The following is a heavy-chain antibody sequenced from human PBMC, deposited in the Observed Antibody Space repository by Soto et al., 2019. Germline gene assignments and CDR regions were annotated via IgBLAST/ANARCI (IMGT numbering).Heavy chain of an antibody. Sequence: GGSLRLSCAASGFTFSSYAMSWVRQAPGKGLEWVSAISGSGGSTYYADSVKGRFTISRDNSKNTLYLQMNSLRAEDTAVYYCGGRITSFGVVMPQFDYWGQGTLVTVSS. CDR2: ISGSGGST. CDR1: GFTFSSYA. V-gene: IGHV3-23*01. J-gene: IGHJ4*02. D-gene: IGHD3-3*01. CDR3: GGRITSFGVVMPQFDY.